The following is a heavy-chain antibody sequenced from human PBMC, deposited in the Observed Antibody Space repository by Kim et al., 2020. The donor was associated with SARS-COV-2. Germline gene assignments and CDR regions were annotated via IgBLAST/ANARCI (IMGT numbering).Heavy chain of an antibody. J-gene: IGHJ4*02. CDR3: ARIYSGYDAFDY. V-gene: IGHV4-39*07. Sequence: YSNPSLKSRVTISLEPSKNQLSLKLKSVTAADTAVYYCARIYSGYDAFDYWGQGILVTVSS. D-gene: IGHD5-12*01.